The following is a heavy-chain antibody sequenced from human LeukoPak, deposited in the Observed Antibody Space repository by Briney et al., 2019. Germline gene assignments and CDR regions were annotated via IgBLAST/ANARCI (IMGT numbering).Heavy chain of an antibody. V-gene: IGHV3-15*01. D-gene: IGHD6-6*01. J-gene: IGHJ4*02. Sequence: GGSLRLSCAASGFIFSNAWMSWVRQAPGKGLEWVGRIKSKTDGGTTDYAAPVKGRFTISRDDSKNTLYLQMNSLRAEDTAVYYCARGSLGSSSSSDCCPLDYWGQGTLVTVSS. CDR3: ARGSLGSSSSSDCCPLDY. CDR2: IKSKTDGGTT. CDR1: GFIFSNAW.